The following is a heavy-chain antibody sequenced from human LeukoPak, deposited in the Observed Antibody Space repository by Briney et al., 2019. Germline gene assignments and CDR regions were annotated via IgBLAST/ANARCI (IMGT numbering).Heavy chain of an antibody. CDR1: GFTFSSYG. CDR3: ARERYYYDSLDAFDI. V-gene: IGHV3-30*03. J-gene: IGHJ3*02. D-gene: IGHD3-22*01. CDR2: ISYDGSNK. Sequence: GGSLRLSCAASGFTFSSYGMHWVRQAPGKGLEWVAVISYDGSNKYYADSVKGRFTISRDNSKNTLYLQMNSLRAEDTAVYYCARERYYYDSLDAFDIWGQGTMVTVSS.